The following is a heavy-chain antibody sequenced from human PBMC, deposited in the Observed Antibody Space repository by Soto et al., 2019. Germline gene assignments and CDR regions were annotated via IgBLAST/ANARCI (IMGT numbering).Heavy chain of an antibody. J-gene: IGHJ5*02. V-gene: IGHV4-30-4*01. CDR3: ARVRTYNWFDP. CDR2: IYYSGST. Sequence: TLCLTCPVSGGSISSGDYYWSWIRQPPGKGLEWIGYIYYSGSTYYNPSLKSRVTISVDTSKNQFSLKLSSVTAADTAVYYCARVRTYNWFDPWGQGTLVTVYS. CDR1: GGSISSGDYY.